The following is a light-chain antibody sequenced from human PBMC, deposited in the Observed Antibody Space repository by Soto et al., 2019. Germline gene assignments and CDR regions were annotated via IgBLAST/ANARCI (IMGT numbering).Light chain of an antibody. Sequence: AIRMTPSPSSFSASTWDRVTITSRASQGISSYLAWYQQKPGKAPKILIYGASSLQSGVPSRFSGSGSGTDFTLTISSLQPEDFAIYYCQQSFSTHALTFGGGTKVDNK. CDR2: GAS. V-gene: IGKV1-8*01. CDR3: QQSFSTHALT. CDR1: QGISSY. J-gene: IGKJ4*01.